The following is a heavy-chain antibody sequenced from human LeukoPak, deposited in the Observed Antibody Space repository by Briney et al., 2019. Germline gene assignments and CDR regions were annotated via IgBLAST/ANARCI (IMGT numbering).Heavy chain of an antibody. Sequence: GGSLRLSCAASGFTFSSYGMHWVRQAPGKGLEWVAVISYDGSNKYYANSVKGRFTISRDNSKNTLYLQMNSLRAEDTAVYYCAKELAVAGTLPFGWFDPWGQGTLVTVSS. D-gene: IGHD6-19*01. J-gene: IGHJ5*02. CDR2: ISYDGSNK. V-gene: IGHV3-30*18. CDR1: GFTFSSYG. CDR3: AKELAVAGTLPFGWFDP.